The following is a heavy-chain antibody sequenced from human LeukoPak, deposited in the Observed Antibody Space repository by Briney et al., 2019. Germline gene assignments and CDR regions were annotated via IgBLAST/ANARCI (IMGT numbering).Heavy chain of an antibody. CDR2: ISSSSSYI. CDR1: GFIFSSYS. D-gene: IGHD7-27*01. Sequence: GGSLRLSCAASGFIFSSYSMNWVRQAPGKGLEWVSSISSSSSYIYYADSVKGRFTISRDNAKNSLYLQMNSLRAEDTAVYFCARVQTQFGHWGGFDYWGQGTLVTVSS. CDR3: ARVQTQFGHWGGFDY. J-gene: IGHJ4*02. V-gene: IGHV3-21*01.